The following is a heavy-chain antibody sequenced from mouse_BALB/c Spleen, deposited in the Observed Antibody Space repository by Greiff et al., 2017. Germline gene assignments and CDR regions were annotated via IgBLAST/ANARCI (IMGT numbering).Heavy chain of an antibody. J-gene: IGHJ4*01. CDR2: ISSGGST. D-gene: IGHD1-1*01. CDR3: ARAAHYYGSSPYAMDY. Sequence: DVQLVESGGGLVKPGGSLKLSCAASGFTFSSYAMSWVRQTPEKRLEWVASISSGGSTYYPDSVKGRFTISRDNASNILYLQMSSLRSEDTAMYYCARAAHYYGSSPYAMDYWGQGTSVTVSA. V-gene: IGHV5-6-5*01. CDR1: GFTFSSYA.